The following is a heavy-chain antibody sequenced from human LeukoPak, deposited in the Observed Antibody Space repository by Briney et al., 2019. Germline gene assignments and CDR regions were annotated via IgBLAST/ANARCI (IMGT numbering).Heavy chain of an antibody. CDR1: GGTFSSYA. Sequence: ASVTVSCTASGGTFSSYAISWVRQAPGQGLEWMGGIIPIFGTANYAQKFQGRVTITADESTSTAYMELSSLRSEDTAVYYCARGVTYYDYVWGSLYYFDYWGQGTLVTVSS. CDR3: ARGVTYYDYVWGSLYYFDY. J-gene: IGHJ4*02. CDR2: IIPIFGTA. D-gene: IGHD3-16*01. V-gene: IGHV1-69*13.